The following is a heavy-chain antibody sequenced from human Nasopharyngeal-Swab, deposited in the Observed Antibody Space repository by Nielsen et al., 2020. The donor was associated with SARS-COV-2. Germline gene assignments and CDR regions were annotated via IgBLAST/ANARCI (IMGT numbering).Heavy chain of an antibody. CDR1: GFTFSNFW. CDR3: ARDIATSLWYYYFYMDV. D-gene: IGHD6-6*01. J-gene: IGHJ6*03. CDR2: IKEDGSDK. Sequence: GESLQISCAASGFTFSNFWMSWVRQAPGKGLEWVANIKEDGSDKYYVGSVKGRFTISRDNAKNSLYLQMHSLRAEDTAVYYCARDIATSLWYYYFYMDVWGKGTTVTVSS. V-gene: IGHV3-7*01.